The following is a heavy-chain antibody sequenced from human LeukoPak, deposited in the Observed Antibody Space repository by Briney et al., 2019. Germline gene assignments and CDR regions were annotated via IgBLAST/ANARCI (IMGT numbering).Heavy chain of an antibody. Sequence: AVKVSCKASGCTFSSYAFSWVRQPPAQGIEWMGVIIHIFGTANYAQKFQGRVTITVDESTSTAYMELSSLRSEDTAVDYCARGGEAMFGELFSYYGMDVWGKGTTVTVSS. J-gene: IGHJ6*04. D-gene: IGHD3-10*02. CDR2: IIHIFGTA. V-gene: IGHV1-69*13. CDR3: ARGGEAMFGELFSYYGMDV. CDR1: GCTFSSYA.